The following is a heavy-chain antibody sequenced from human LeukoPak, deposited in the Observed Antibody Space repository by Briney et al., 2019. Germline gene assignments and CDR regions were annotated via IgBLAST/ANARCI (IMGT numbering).Heavy chain of an antibody. CDR2: IIPIFGTA. Sequence: GASVKVSCKASGGTFSSYAISWVRQAPGQGLEWMGGIIPIFGTANYAQKFQGRVMITADESTSTAYMELSSLRSEDTAVYYCARAIVGAIHPWGQGTLVTVSS. V-gene: IGHV1-69*13. CDR1: GGTFSSYA. CDR3: ARAIVGAIHP. J-gene: IGHJ5*02. D-gene: IGHD1-26*01.